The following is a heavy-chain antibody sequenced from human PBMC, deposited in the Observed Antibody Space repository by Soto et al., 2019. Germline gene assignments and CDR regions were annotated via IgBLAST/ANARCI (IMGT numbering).Heavy chain of an antibody. CDR2: ISYDEIDK. CDR1: GFTFSNYT. D-gene: IGHD3-10*01. J-gene: IGHJ4*02. CDR3: AGRSGSSDY. V-gene: IGHV3-30*04. Sequence: PGGSLRLSCAASGFTFSNYTMHWARQAPGKGLEWVALISYDEIDKYFADAVKGRFTISRDNSKNTLYLQMDSLRAEDTAVYYCAGRSGSSDYWGRGTLVTVSS.